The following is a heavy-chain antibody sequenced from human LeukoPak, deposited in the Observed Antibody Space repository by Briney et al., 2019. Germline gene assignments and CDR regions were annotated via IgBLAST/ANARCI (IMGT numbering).Heavy chain of an antibody. V-gene: IGHV3-64*01. J-gene: IGHJ4*02. CDR1: GFTFSSYA. CDR3: AREGY. Sequence: PGGSLRLSCAASGFTFSSYAMHWVRQAPGKGLEYVSAISSNGGSTYYANSVKGRFTISRDISKNTLYLQMGSLRAEDMAVYYCAREGYWGQGTLVTVSS. CDR2: ISSNGGST.